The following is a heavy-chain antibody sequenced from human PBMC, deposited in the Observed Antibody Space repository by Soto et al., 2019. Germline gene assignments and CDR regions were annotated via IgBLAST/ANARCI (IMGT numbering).Heavy chain of an antibody. CDR3: ARRGDIVVVTHPLGDAFDI. CDR1: GGSISSSSYY. Sequence: SETLSLTCTVSGGSISSSSYYWGWIRQPPGKGLEWIGSIYYSGSTYYNPSLKSRVTISVDTSKNQFSLKLSSVTAADTAVYYCARRGDIVVVTHPLGDAFDIWGQGTMVTVSS. J-gene: IGHJ3*02. CDR2: IYYSGST. V-gene: IGHV4-39*01. D-gene: IGHD2-15*01.